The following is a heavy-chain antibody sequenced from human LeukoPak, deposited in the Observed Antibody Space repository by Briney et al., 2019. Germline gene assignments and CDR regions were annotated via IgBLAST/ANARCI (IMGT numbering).Heavy chain of an antibody. J-gene: IGHJ4*02. CDR2: INHSGGT. Sequence: SQTLSLTCAVYGGSFSTYYWSWIRQPPGKGLEWIGEINHSGGTNYNPSLKSRVTISVDTSKDQFSLQLSSVTDADTAVYYCARERFIYRYYFDYRRQGTKPTVSS. CDR1: GGSFSTYY. D-gene: IGHD5-24*01. V-gene: IGHV4-34*01. CDR3: ARERFIYRYYFDY.